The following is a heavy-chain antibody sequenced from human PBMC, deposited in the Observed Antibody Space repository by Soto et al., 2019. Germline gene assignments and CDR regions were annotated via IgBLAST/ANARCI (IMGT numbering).Heavy chain of an antibody. Sequence: QVQLVESGGGVVQPGRSLRLSCAASGFALRNYALHWVRQAPGKGLEWVAVISYDGNNKYYADSVKGRFTISRDTSKNSLYLQMNSLRPEDTAVYYCARGILVVVLGAPTAEYYLDHWGQGTLVTVSS. CDR3: ARGILVVVLGAPTAEYYLDH. V-gene: IGHV3-30*04. D-gene: IGHD2-21*01. CDR2: ISYDGNNK. J-gene: IGHJ4*02. CDR1: GFALRNYA.